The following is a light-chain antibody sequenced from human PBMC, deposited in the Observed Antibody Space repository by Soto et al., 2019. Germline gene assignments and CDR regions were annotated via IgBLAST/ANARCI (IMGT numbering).Light chain of an antibody. CDR2: EVN. Sequence: QSALTQPPSASGSPGQSVTISCTGTSSDVGIFNYVSWYQQHPDQAPKLLIFEVNKRPSGVSDRFSGSKSVNTASLTISGLQTEDEADYYCQSYTARSTVIFGGGTKLTVL. V-gene: IGLV2-8*01. CDR3: QSYTARSTVI. J-gene: IGLJ2*01. CDR1: SSDVGIFNY.